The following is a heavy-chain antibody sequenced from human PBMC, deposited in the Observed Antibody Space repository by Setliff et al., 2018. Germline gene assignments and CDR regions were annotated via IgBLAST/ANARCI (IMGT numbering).Heavy chain of an antibody. Sequence: EASVKVSCKASGYTSTTYAISWMRQAPGQGLEWMGWINTNTGNPSYAQGFTGRFVFSLDTSVSTAYLQISSLKAEDTALYYCARASRFGTIKYRGDYYMDVWGKGTTVTVSS. J-gene: IGHJ6*03. D-gene: IGHD3-10*01. CDR2: INTNTGNP. CDR3: ARASRFGTIKYRGDYYMDV. CDR1: GYTSTTYA. V-gene: IGHV7-4-1*02.